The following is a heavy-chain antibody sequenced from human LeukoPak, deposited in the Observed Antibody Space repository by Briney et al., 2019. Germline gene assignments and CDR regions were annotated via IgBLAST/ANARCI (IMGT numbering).Heavy chain of an antibody. CDR2: IYYSGST. Sequence: PSETLSLTCTVSGGSISSYYWSWIRQPPGKGLEWIGYIYYSGSTNYNPSLKSRVTISVDTSKNQFSLKLSSVTAEDTAVYYCARGGRSAAGIDYWGQGTLVTVSS. V-gene: IGHV4-59*12. CDR1: GGSISSYY. CDR3: ARGGRSAAGIDY. J-gene: IGHJ4*02. D-gene: IGHD6-13*01.